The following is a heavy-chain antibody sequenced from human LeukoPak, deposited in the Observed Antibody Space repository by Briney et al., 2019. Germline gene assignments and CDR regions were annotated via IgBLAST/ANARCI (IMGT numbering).Heavy chain of an antibody. J-gene: IGHJ4*02. Sequence: GGSLRLSCAASGFTFSNARMTWVRQAPGKGPEWLGRIRGKADGETTDYAAPVKGRFTISRDDSKNILYLQMNSLTTEDTAVYYCILAAAGPAYWGQGALVTVSS. CDR2: IRGKADGETT. V-gene: IGHV3-15*01. CDR3: ILAAAGPAY. D-gene: IGHD6-13*01. CDR1: GFTFSNAR.